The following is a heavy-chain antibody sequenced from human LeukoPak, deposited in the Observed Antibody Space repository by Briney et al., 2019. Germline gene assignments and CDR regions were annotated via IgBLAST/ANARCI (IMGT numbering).Heavy chain of an antibody. CDR1: GGSISSSSYY. CDR2: IYYSGST. D-gene: IGHD3-10*01. V-gene: IGHV4-39*01. Sequence: SETLSLTCTVSGGSISSSSYYWGWIRQPPGKGLEWIGSIYYSGSTYYNPSLKSRVTISVDTSKNQFSLKVRSVTAADTAVYYCGSHRPSGAGRGVLDIWGQGTVVTVSS. CDR3: GSHRPSGAGRGVLDI. J-gene: IGHJ3*02.